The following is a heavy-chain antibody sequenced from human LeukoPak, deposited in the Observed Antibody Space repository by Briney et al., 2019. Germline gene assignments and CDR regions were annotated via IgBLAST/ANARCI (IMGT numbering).Heavy chain of an antibody. CDR3: ARDSYDGDYAIDP. Sequence: PSETLSLTCTVSGGSISSGDYYWSWIRQPPGKGLEWIGYIYYSGSTYYNPSLKSRVTISVDTSKNQFSLKLSSVTAADTAVYYCARDSYDGDYAIDPWGQGTLVNVSS. J-gene: IGHJ5*02. V-gene: IGHV4-30-4*01. CDR1: GGSISSGDYY. CDR2: IYYSGST. D-gene: IGHD4-17*01.